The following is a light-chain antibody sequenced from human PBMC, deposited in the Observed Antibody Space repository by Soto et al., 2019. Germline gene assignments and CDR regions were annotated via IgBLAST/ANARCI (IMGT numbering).Light chain of an antibody. CDR1: SSDVGNYYY. CDR3: SSYAGSNNFV. V-gene: IGLV2-8*01. CDR2: EVN. J-gene: IGLJ2*01. Sequence: QSALTQPPSASGSPGQSVTISCTGTSSDVGNYYYVSWFQQHPGKAPKLMIYEVNQRPSGVPDRFSGAKSGNTASLTVSGLQTEDGADYYCSSYAGSNNFVFGGGTKLTVL.